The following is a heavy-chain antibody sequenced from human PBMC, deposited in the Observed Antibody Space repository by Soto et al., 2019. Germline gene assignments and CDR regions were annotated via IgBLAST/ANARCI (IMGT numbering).Heavy chain of an antibody. CDR2: AYYRSRWHY. CDR3: ARDPPNFNSWFDS. D-gene: IGHD1-7*01. V-gene: IGHV6-1*01. J-gene: IGHJ5*01. Sequence: SQTLSLTCAICGDSVSNNGATWNWIRQSPSRGLEWLGRAYYRSRWHYDYATSVRSRISINPDTSKNQFSLQLISVTPEDTAVYYCARDPPNFNSWFDSWGQGCLFTASS. CDR1: GDSVSNNGAT.